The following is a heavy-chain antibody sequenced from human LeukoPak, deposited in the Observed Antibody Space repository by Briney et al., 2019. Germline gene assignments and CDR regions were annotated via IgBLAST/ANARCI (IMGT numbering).Heavy chain of an antibody. CDR2: INQGGSVK. D-gene: IGHD5-12*01. Sequence: PGGSLRLSCAASGFSFRDFWMTWVRQAPGKGLEWVANINQGGSVKYYVDSVKGRFTISRDDAESSLYVQMNSLRDEDTAVYHCARFGYSGWNLEYWGQGTLVTVSS. J-gene: IGHJ4*02. CDR3: ARFGYSGWNLEY. V-gene: IGHV3-7*01. CDR1: GFSFRDFW.